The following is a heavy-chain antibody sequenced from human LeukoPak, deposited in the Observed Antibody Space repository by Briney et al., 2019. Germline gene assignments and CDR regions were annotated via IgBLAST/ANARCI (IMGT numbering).Heavy chain of an antibody. CDR2: ISAYNGNT. V-gene: IGHV1-18*04. CDR3: AREVMVRGIPFDY. CDR1: GYTFTSYG. J-gene: IGHJ4*02. D-gene: IGHD3-10*01. Sequence: PEASVKVSCKASGYTFTSYGISWVQQAPGQGLEWMGWISAYNGNTNYAQKLQGRVTMTTETSTSTAYLELRSLRFDDTALYYCAREVMVRGIPFDYWGQGTLVTVSS.